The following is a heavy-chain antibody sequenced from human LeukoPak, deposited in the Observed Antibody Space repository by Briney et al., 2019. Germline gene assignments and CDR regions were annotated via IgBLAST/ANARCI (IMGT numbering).Heavy chain of an antibody. Sequence: PGGSLRLSCGASGFTFSNYGMLWVRQAPGKGLEWVAFIRYDGNNKLYADSMKGRFTISRDNSKNTLYLQMNSLRAEDTAVYYCAKETFDWFYDYWGQGTLVTVSS. CDR3: AKETFDWFYDY. V-gene: IGHV3-30*02. CDR2: IRYDGNNK. D-gene: IGHD3-9*01. J-gene: IGHJ4*02. CDR1: GFTFSNYG.